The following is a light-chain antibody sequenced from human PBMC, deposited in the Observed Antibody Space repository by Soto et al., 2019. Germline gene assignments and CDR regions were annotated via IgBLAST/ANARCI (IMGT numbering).Light chain of an antibody. CDR3: CSYTISATLV. CDR1: TNDIGGYNY. Sequence: QSVLTQPASVSGPPGQSITISCSGTTNDIGGYNYVSWYQHHPGKVPKVIIYEVRNRPSGVSNRFSGSKSGNTASLTISGLQAEDEADYYCCSYTISATLVFGGGTKVTVL. J-gene: IGLJ3*02. V-gene: IGLV2-14*01. CDR2: EVR.